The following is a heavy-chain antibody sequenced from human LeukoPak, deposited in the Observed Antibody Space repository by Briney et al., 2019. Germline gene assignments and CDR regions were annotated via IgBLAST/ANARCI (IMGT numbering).Heavy chain of an antibody. J-gene: IGHJ5*02. D-gene: IGHD2-15*01. CDR3: ARLEDCSGGSCYPETNWFDP. V-gene: IGHV4-39*01. Sequence: PSETLSLTCTVSGGSISSSGYYWGWIRQPPGKGLEWIGSIYYSGSTYYNPSLKSRVTISVDTSKNQFSLKLSSVTAADTAVYYCARLEDCSGGSCYPETNWFDPWGQGTLVTVSS. CDR2: IYYSGST. CDR1: GGSISSSGYY.